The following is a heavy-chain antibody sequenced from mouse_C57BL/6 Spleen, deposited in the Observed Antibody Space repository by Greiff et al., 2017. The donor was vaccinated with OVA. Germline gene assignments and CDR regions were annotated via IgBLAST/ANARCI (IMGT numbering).Heavy chain of an antibody. J-gene: IGHJ4*01. V-gene: IGHV1-55*01. Sequence: QVQLQQPGAELVKPGASVKMSCKASGYTFTSYWITWVKQRPGQGLEWIGVIYPGSGSTNYNEKFKGKATLTVDTSSSTAYMQLSSLTSEDSAFYYCARGASYGNYVYYAMDYWGQGTSVTVSS. CDR3: ARGASYGNYVYYAMDY. CDR1: GYTFTSYW. D-gene: IGHD2-1*01. CDR2: IYPGSGST.